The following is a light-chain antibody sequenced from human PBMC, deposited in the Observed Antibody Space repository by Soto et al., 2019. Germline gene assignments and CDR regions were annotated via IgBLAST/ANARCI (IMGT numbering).Light chain of an antibody. CDR3: QQTHSLPRS. Sequence: IQMTQSPSSVSASVGDRVTMTCRASQGVGGWLAWYQQKPGKVPKLLIYATSSLHSGVPSRFSGSGSGTDFTLSISSLQPDDFATYYCQQTHSLPRSFGPGTKVDI. J-gene: IGKJ3*01. CDR1: QGVGGW. V-gene: IGKV1-12*01. CDR2: ATS.